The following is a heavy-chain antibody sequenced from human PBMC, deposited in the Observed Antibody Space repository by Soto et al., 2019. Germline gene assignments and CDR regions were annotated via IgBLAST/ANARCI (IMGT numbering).Heavy chain of an antibody. J-gene: IGHJ4*02. CDR2: ISSSGSTI. D-gene: IGHD6-13*01. CDR3: AREYDSSSWIGYFDY. CDR1: GFTFSSYE. Sequence: GGSLRLSCAASGFTFSSYEMNWVRQAPGKGLEWVSYISSSGSTIYYADSVKGRFTISRDNAKNSLYLQMNSLRAEDTAVYYCAREYDSSSWIGYFDYWGQGTLVNVSS. V-gene: IGHV3-48*03.